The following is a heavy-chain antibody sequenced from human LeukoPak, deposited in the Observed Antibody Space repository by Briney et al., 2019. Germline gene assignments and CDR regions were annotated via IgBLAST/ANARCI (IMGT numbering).Heavy chain of an antibody. CDR1: GLTFTYAR. Sequence: GGSLRHSCAASGLTFTYARMRRVRPAPGKGPEWVGRIKSETDCGTTPYGSPVQGRFTISRDDSKKTLSLQINNLITEDTAIHYCTMSGSHSDLGGQGT. CDR2: IKSETDCGTT. CDR3: TMSGSHSDL. V-gene: IGHV3-15*01. D-gene: IGHD1-26*01. J-gene: IGHJ1*01.